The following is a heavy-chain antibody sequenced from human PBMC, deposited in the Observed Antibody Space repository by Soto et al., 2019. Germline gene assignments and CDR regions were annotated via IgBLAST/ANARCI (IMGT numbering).Heavy chain of an antibody. J-gene: IGHJ6*03. D-gene: IGHD2-15*01. CDR3: AREAVQDIVVVVAATRINYYYYYMDV. CDR1: GGSISSYY. CDR2: IYYSGST. Sequence: SETLSLTCTVSGGSISSYYWSWIRQPPGKGLEWIGYIYYSGSTNYDPSLKSRVTISVDTSKNQFSLKLSSVTAADTAVYYCAREAVQDIVVVVAATRINYYYYYMDVWGKGTTVTVSS. V-gene: IGHV4-59*01.